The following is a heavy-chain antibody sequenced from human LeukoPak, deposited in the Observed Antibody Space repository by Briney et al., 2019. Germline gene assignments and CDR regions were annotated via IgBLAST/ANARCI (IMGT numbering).Heavy chain of an antibody. Sequence: GGSLRLSCAASGFSVSSNYMSWVRQAPGKGLEWVSRINTDGSNTNYADSVKGRFTISRDNAKNTLYLQMSSLRAEDTAMYYCARDYSGGYSGYWGQGTLVTVSS. D-gene: IGHD2-21*02. V-gene: IGHV3-74*01. CDR1: GFSVSSNY. CDR2: INTDGSNT. CDR3: ARDYSGGYSGY. J-gene: IGHJ4*02.